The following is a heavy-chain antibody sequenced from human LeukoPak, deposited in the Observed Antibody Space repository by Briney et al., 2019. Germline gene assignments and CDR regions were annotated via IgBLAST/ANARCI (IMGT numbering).Heavy chain of an antibody. V-gene: IGHV4-39*07. CDR3: ARGEGPPAILTDDAFDI. J-gene: IGHJ3*02. Sequence: SETLFLTCTVSGGSISSSSYYWGWIRQPPGKGLEWIGGIYYSGSTYYNPSLKSRVTISVDTSKNQFSLKLSSVTAADTAVYYCARGEGPPAILTDDAFDIWGQGTMVTVSS. CDR2: IYYSGST. CDR1: GGSISSSSYY. D-gene: IGHD2-21*02.